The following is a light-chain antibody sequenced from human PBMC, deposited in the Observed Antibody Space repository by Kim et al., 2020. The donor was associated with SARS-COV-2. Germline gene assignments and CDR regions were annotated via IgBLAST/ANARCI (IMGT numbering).Light chain of an antibody. Sequence: ALGQTVRITCQGDSLRTYYASWYQQKPGQAPALVIYAKNNRPSGIPDRFSGSSSGNTASLTITGAQAEDEADCYCKSRDTSGDRLVFGGGTKLTVL. V-gene: IGLV3-19*01. CDR3: KSRDTSGDRLV. CDR2: AKN. J-gene: IGLJ2*01. CDR1: SLRTYY.